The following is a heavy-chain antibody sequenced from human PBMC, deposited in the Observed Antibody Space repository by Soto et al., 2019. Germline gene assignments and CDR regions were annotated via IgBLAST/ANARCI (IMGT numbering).Heavy chain of an antibody. Sequence: QVQLVQSGAEVKKPESSVKVSCKASGGTFSSYAISWVRQAPGQGLEWMGGIIPIFGTANYAQKVQGRVTITADESTSTAYMELSSLRSEDTAVEYWASTTKQLGGYCSGGSCYDSDYYYDGMDVWGQGTTVTVSS. CDR3: ASTTKQLGGYCSGGSCYDSDYYYDGMDV. D-gene: IGHD2-15*01. V-gene: IGHV1-69*01. CDR1: GGTFSSYA. CDR2: IIPIFGTA. J-gene: IGHJ6*02.